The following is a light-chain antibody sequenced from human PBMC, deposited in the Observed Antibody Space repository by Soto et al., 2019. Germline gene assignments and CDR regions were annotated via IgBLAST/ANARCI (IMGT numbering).Light chain of an antibody. CDR3: GTWDSTLSAVV. V-gene: IGLV1-51*02. CDR1: SSNIGNNY. CDR2: ENN. Sequence: QSALTQPPSVSATPGQKVTISCSGSSSNIGNNYVSWYQQLPGTAPKLLIYENNKRPSGIPDRFSASKSGTSATLGITGLQTGDEADYYCGTWDSTLSAVVFGGGTKVTVL. J-gene: IGLJ2*01.